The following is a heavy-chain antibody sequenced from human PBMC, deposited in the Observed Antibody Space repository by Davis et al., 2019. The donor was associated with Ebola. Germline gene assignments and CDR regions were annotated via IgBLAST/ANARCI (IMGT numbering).Heavy chain of an antibody. CDR2: ISVSSGYI. CDR3: NRDLMQPRPSYYDGMDA. J-gene: IGHJ6*02. V-gene: IGHV3-21*01. Sequence: GESLKISCAASGFIFSSYTMNWVRQAPGKGLEWVSSISVSSGYIYYEDSVKGRFTISRDNAKNSLFLQMNSLRAEDTAVYYCNRDLMQPRPSYYDGMDAWGQGTTVTVFS. CDR1: GFIFSSYT. D-gene: IGHD6-6*01.